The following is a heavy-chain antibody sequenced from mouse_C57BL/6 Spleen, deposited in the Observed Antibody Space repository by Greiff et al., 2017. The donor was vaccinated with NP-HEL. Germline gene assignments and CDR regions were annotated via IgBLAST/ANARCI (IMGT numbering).Heavy chain of an antibody. D-gene: IGHD2-4*01. CDR3: AKGEDYDYDWFAY. V-gene: IGHV2-5*01. Sequence: QVQLKQSGPGLVQPSQSLSITCTVSGFSLTSYGVHWVRQSPGKGLEWLGVIWRGGSTDYNAAFMSRLSITKDNSKSQVFFKMNSLQADDTAIYYWAKGEDYDYDWFAYWGQGTLVTVSA. CDR1: GFSLTSYG. J-gene: IGHJ3*01. CDR2: IWRGGST.